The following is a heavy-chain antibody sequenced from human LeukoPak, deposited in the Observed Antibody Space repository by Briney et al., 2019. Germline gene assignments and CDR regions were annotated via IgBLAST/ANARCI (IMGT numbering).Heavy chain of an antibody. CDR2: IYYSGST. CDR3: ARRYYDSSGSLYYFDY. CDR1: GGSISSYY. Sequence: SETLSLTCTVSGGSISSYYWSWIRQPPGKGLEWIGYIYYSGSTNYNPSLKSRVTISVDTSKNQFSLKLSSVTAADTAVYYCARRYYDSSGSLYYFDYWGRGTLVTVSS. D-gene: IGHD3-22*01. V-gene: IGHV4-59*08. J-gene: IGHJ4*02.